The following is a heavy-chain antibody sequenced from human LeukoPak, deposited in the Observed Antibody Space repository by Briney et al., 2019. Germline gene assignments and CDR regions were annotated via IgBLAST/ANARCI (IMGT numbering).Heavy chain of an antibody. CDR2: ISWNSDTI. D-gene: IGHD1-26*01. Sequence: GGSLRLSCVVSGFTFEDYAMHWGRQAPRKGLERVSCISWNSDTIVYADSVKGRFTISRDNAKNSVYLQMNSLRAEDTAFYYCTKDKREVGTTYFDYWGQGTLVTVSS. J-gene: IGHJ4*02. CDR1: GFTFEDYA. CDR3: TKDKREVGTTYFDY. V-gene: IGHV3-9*01.